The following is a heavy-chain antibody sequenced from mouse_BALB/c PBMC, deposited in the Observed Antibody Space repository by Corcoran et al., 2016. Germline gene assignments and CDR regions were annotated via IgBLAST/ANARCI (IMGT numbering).Heavy chain of an antibody. CDR3: ARNAHWGYFDY. Sequence: EVKLLASGGGLVQPVGSLKLSCAASGFDFSRYWMSWVRQAPGKGLEWIGEINPDSSTINYTPSLKDKFIISRDNAKNTLYLQMSKVRSEDTALYYCARNAHWGYFDYWGQGTTLTVSS. CDR1: GFDFSRYW. J-gene: IGHJ2*01. V-gene: IGHV4-1*02. D-gene: IGHD4-1*01. CDR2: INPDSSTI.